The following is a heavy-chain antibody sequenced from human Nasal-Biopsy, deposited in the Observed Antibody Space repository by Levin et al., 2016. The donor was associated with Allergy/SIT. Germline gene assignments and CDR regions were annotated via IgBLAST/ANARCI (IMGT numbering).Heavy chain of an antibody. CDR2: IDWDDDK. Sequence: SGPTLVKPTQTLTLTCTFSGFSLSTSGMCVSWIRQPPGKALEWLARIDWDDDKYYNTSLKTRLTMSKDTSKNQVVLTMTNMDPVDTATYYCARICSRYAEIPMASEKMDVWGQGTTVTVSS. J-gene: IGHJ6*02. CDR1: GFSLSTSGMC. CDR3: ARICSRYAEIPMASEKMDV. V-gene: IGHV2-70*11. D-gene: IGHD3-16*01.